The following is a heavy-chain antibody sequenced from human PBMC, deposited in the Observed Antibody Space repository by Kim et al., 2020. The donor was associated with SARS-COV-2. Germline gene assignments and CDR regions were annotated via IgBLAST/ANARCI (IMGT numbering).Heavy chain of an antibody. V-gene: IGHV4-34*01. CDR3: ASIPRRPIAARPLGGY. Sequence: SLKSRVTISVDTSKNQFSLKLSSVTAADTAVYYCASIPRRPIAARPLGGYWGQGTLVTVSS. J-gene: IGHJ4*02. D-gene: IGHD6-6*01.